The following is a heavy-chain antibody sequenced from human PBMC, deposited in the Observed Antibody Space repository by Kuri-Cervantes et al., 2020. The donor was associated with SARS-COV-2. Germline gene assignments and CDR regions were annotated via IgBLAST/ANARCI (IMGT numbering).Heavy chain of an antibody. CDR3: ARIPLEYGGDAFHFDF. Sequence: SGPTLVKPTETLTLTCTVSGFSLSNARMGVSWIRQPPGKALEWLAHIFRHDEKAYSTPLKTRLTISKDTSKSQVVLTMTNMDPVDTATYYCARIPLEYGGDAFHFDFWGQGSLVTVSS. V-gene: IGHV2-26*01. CDR2: IFRHDEK. CDR1: GFSLSNARMG. J-gene: IGHJ4*02. D-gene: IGHD2-21*02.